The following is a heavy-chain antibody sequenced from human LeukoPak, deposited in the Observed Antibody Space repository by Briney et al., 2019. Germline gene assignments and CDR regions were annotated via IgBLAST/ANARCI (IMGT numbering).Heavy chain of an antibody. CDR1: GYSISSGYY. J-gene: IGHJ4*02. CDR2: IYHSGST. CDR3: ARDLMVYAIYYFDY. Sequence: SETPSLTCTVSGYSISSGYYWGWIRQPPGKGLEWIGSIYHSGSTYYNPSLKSRVTISVDTSKNQFSLKLSSVTAADTAVYYCARDLMVYAIYYFDYWGQGTLVTVSS. D-gene: IGHD2-8*01. V-gene: IGHV4-38-2*02.